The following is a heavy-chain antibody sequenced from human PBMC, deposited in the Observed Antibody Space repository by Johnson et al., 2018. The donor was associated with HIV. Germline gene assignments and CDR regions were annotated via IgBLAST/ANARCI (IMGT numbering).Heavy chain of an antibody. D-gene: IGHD5-18*01. J-gene: IGHJ3*02. V-gene: IGHV3-30*02. Sequence: VQLVESGGGVVQPGGSLRLSCAASGFTFSTYGMHWVRQAPGKGLEWVAFIRSDGSNRYYADSVKGRFTISRENSKNTLYLQMNSLRAEDTAVYYCAKLLVDTIMEEHDAFDIWGQGTMVTVSS. CDR3: AKLLVDTIMEEHDAFDI. CDR2: IRSDGSNR. CDR1: GFTFSTYG.